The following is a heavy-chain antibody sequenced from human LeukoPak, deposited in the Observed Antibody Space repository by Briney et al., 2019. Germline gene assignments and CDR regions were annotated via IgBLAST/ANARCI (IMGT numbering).Heavy chain of an antibody. CDR3: TRRQWLPRGRHWFDP. CDR2: VFYSGST. D-gene: IGHD6-19*01. V-gene: IGHV4-39*01. CDR1: GGSINSSSYY. Sequence: SETLSLTCTVSGGSINSSSYYWGWIRQPQGKGLEWIANVFYSGSTYYNPSLKSRVTISVETSNNQFSLRLTSVTAADTGIYYCTRRQWLPRGRHWFDPWGQGTLVTVSS. J-gene: IGHJ5*02.